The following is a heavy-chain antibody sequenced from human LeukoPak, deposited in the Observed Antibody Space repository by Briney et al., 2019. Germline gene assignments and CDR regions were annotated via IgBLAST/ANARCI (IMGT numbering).Heavy chain of an antibody. CDR1: GFTFSTYS. J-gene: IGHJ4*02. CDR3: ARDPGYSSSWLYFDY. CDR2: ISSGSGST. Sequence: GGSLRLSCAASGFTFSTYSMNWVRQAPGKGLEWVSYISSGSGSTYYADSVKGLFTISRDNAKNSLLLQMNSLRDEDTAVYYCARDPGYSSSWLYFDYWGQVALVTVSS. D-gene: IGHD6-13*01. V-gene: IGHV3-48*02.